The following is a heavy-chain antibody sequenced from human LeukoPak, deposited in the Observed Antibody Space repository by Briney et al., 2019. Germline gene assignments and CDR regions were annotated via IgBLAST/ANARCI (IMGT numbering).Heavy chain of an antibody. CDR2: IYYSGST. CDR1: GGSASSGSYY. D-gene: IGHD3-10*01. CDR3: ATEYGSGSYWKIDY. Sequence: SETLSLTCTVSGGSASSGSYYWSWIRQPPGKGLEWIGYIYYSGSTNYNPPLKSRVTISVDTSKNQFSLKLSSVTAADTAVYYCATEYGSGSYWKIDYWGQGTLVTVSS. V-gene: IGHV4-61*01. J-gene: IGHJ4*02.